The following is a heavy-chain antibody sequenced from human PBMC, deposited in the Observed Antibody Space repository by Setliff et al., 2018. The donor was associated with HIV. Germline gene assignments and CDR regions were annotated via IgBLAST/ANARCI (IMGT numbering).Heavy chain of an antibody. V-gene: IGHV1-2*02. CDR1: GYTFTGYY. CDR3: ARGRYSGNYFLFDS. Sequence: ASVKVSCKASGYTFTGYYMHWVRQAPGQGLEWMGWINPNSGGTNYAQMFQGRVTMTRDTSITTAYMEVSRLTSDDTAVYYCARGRYSGNYFLFDSWGQGTQVTVSS. D-gene: IGHD1-26*01. J-gene: IGHJ4*02. CDR2: INPNSGGT.